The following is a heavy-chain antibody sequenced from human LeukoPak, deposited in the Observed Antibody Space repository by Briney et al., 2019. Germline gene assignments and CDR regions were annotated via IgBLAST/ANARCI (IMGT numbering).Heavy chain of an antibody. CDR2: ISYDGSNK. CDR1: GFTFSSYG. CDR3: AKAATLEDYYGMDV. V-gene: IGHV3-30*18. D-gene: IGHD6-25*01. Sequence: GGSLRLSCAASGFTFSSYGMHWVRQAPGKGLEWVAVISYDGSNKYYADSVKGRFTISRDNSKNTLYLQMNSPRAEDTAVYYCAKAATLEDYYGMDVWGQGTTVTVSS. J-gene: IGHJ6*02.